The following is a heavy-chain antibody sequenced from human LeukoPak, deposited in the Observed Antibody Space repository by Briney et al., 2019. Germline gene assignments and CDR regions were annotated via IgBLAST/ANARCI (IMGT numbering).Heavy chain of an antibody. V-gene: IGHV4-39*01. CDR2: IHYSGST. D-gene: IGHD6-25*01. Sequence: SETLSLTCTVSGGSIRSSSYHWGWVRQPPGKGLEWIGNIHYSGSTSYNPSLKIRVTISVDTSNNQFSLKLSSVTAADTAVFYCARLTGRDSSDWPYFHYWGQGALVTVSA. CDR1: GGSIRSSSYH. J-gene: IGHJ4*01. CDR3: ARLTGRDSSDWPYFHY.